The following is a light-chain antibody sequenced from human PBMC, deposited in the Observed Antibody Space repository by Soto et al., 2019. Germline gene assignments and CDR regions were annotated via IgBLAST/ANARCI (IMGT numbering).Light chain of an antibody. CDR2: EVS. CDR3: NSYAGNSYLV. V-gene: IGLV2-8*01. CDR1: SSDVGGYNY. J-gene: IGLJ3*02. Sequence: QSALTQPPSASGSPGQSVTISCTGTSSDVGGYNYVSWYQHHPGKAPKLIISEVSKRPSGVPDRFSGSKSGNTASLTLSGLQAEDEADYYCNSYAGNSYLVFGGGTKLTVL.